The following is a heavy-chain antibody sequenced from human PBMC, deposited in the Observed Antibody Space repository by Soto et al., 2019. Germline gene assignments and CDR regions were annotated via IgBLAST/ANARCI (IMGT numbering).Heavy chain of an antibody. J-gene: IGHJ4*02. CDR1: GGSISDNDYY. Sequence: SETLSLTCTVSGGSISDNDYYWSWIRQPPGKGLEWIGYIYYRGNTNYNPSFKSRVTISLDTSKNQFSLRPSSVTAADTAIYYCARHPGYYDVLTGYSTYYFDYWGQGALVTVSS. CDR3: ARHPGYYDVLTGYSTYYFDY. CDR2: IYYRGNT. V-gene: IGHV4-61*05. D-gene: IGHD3-9*01.